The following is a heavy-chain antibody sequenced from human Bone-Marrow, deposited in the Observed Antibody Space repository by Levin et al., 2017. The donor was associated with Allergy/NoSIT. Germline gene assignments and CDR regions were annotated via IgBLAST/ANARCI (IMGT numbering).Heavy chain of an antibody. V-gene: IGHV3-9*01. CDR1: GFTFDDYA. D-gene: IGHD6-19*01. J-gene: IGHJ3*02. Sequence: LSLTCVTSGFTFDDYAMHWVRQAPGRGLEWVATVSWDSGNVDYADSVLGRFTISRDPAKSSLYLQMNSLGPEDTASYFCGKDTGYTSGWGTAIDIWGQGTMVTVSS. CDR2: VSWDSGNV. CDR3: GKDTGYTSGWGTAIDI.